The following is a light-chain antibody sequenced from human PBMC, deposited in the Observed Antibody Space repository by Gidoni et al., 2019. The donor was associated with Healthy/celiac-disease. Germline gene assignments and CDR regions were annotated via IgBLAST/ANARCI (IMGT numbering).Light chain of an antibody. Sequence: EIVLTQSPGTLSLSPGERATLSCRASQSVSSSYLAWYQQKPGQAPRLRIYGASSRATGIPDRFSGSGSGTDFTLTISILEHEDFAVYYCQQYGSSPATFGQGTKVEIK. CDR1: QSVSSSY. V-gene: IGKV3-20*01. CDR2: GAS. CDR3: QQYGSSPAT. J-gene: IGKJ1*01.